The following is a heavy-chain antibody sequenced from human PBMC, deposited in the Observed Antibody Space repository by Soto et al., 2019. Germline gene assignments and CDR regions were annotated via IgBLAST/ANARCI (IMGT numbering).Heavy chain of an antibody. Sequence: QVQLVESGGGVVQPGRSLRLSCAASGFTFSSYGMHWVRQAPGKGLEWVAVISYDGSNKYYADSVKGRFTISRDNSKNTLYLQMNSRRAEDTAVYYCAKDQMRGYCSSTSCADYYYGMDVWGQGTTVTVSS. CDR2: ISYDGSNK. CDR1: GFTFSSYG. J-gene: IGHJ6*02. D-gene: IGHD2-2*01. V-gene: IGHV3-30*18. CDR3: AKDQMRGYCSSTSCADYYYGMDV.